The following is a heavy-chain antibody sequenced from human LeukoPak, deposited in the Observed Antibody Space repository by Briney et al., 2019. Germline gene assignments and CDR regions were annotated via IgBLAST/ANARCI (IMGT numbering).Heavy chain of an antibody. CDR3: ARLPFPPANFFDY. CDR1: GGSISSSSYY. CDR2: MYYSGST. D-gene: IGHD6-25*01. J-gene: IGHJ4*02. V-gene: IGHV4-39*01. Sequence: SETLSLTCTVSGGSISSSSYYWGWIRQPPGKGLEWIGSMYYSGSTYYNPSLKSRVTISIDTSKNQFSLKLSSVTAADTAVYYCARLPFPPANFFDYWGQGTLVTVSS.